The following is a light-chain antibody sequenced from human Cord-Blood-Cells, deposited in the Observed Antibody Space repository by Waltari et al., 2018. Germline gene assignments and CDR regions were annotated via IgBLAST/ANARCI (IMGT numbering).Light chain of an antibody. CDR1: QSISSW. CDR3: QQYNSYSPRT. Sequence: DIQMTPSPSTLSTSVGDRVTLTCRASQSISSWLAWYQQKPGKAPKLLIYDASSLESGVPSRFSCGGSGTEFTLTISSLQPDDFSTYYCQQYNSYSPRTFGQGTKVEIK. V-gene: IGKV1-5*01. CDR2: DAS. J-gene: IGKJ1*01.